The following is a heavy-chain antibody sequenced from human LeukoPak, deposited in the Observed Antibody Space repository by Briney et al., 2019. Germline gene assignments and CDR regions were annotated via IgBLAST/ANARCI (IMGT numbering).Heavy chain of an antibody. CDR2: IWYDGTNK. CDR3: AKDVTTGTLALDY. V-gene: IGHV3-33*06. D-gene: IGHD1-1*01. Sequence: GGSLRLSCAASGFTFSSWGMHWVRQAPGKGLEWVAVIWYDGTNKYYADSVKGRFTISRDNSKNTLYLQMNSLRAQDTAVYYCAKDVTTGTLALDYWGQGTLVTVSS. CDR1: GFTFSSWG. J-gene: IGHJ4*02.